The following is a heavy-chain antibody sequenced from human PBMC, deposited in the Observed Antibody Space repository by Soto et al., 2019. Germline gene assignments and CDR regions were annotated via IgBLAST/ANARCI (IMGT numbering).Heavy chain of an antibody. CDR2: IRDTSGSI. D-gene: IGHD6-19*01. V-gene: IGHV3-48*01. CDR3: ERVRGPRYSSGWNAY. J-gene: IGHJ1*01. CDR1: GFTFSTYS. Sequence: EVQLVESGGGLVQPGGSLRLSCAASGFTFSTYSMTWVRRAPGKGLEWVSYIRDTSGSIYYADSAKGRFTISRDNAKNSLYLQMNSLRAEDTAVYYCERVRGPRYSSGWNAYWGQGTLVTVSS.